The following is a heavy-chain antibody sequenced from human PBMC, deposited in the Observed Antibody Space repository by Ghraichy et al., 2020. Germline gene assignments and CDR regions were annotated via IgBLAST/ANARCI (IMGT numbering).Heavy chain of an antibody. CDR1: GGSISSSSYY. V-gene: IGHV4-39*01. CDR2: IYYSGST. J-gene: IGHJ3*02. D-gene: IGHD4-17*01. CDR3: ASGDYWAFDI. Sequence: SQTLSLTCTVSGGSISSSSYYWGWIRQPPGKGLEWIGSIYYSGSTYYNPSLKSRVTISVDTSKNQFSLKLSSVTAADTAVYYCASGDYWAFDIWGQGTMVTVSS.